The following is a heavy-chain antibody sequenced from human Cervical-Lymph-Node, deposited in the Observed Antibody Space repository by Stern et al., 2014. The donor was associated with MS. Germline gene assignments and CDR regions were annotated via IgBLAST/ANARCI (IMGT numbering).Heavy chain of an antibody. D-gene: IGHD2-15*01. Sequence: QVQLVQSGAEVNQPGASVNLSCTASGYTFTHYHIHWVRQAPGQGLEWMAMINPSGGSTTFGQKFHGRLTVTRDTSTSTVYMELRSLRSDDTALYYCARDMVDADKWFDPWGQGTLVTVSS. V-gene: IGHV1-46*01. CDR3: ARDMVDADKWFDP. CDR2: INPSGGST. J-gene: IGHJ5*02. CDR1: GYTFTHYH.